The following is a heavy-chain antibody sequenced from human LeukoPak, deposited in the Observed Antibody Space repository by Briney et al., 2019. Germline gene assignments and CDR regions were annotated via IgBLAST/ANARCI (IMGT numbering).Heavy chain of an antibody. D-gene: IGHD3-9*01. V-gene: IGHV4-4*07. J-gene: IGHJ3*02. CDR1: GGSISIYY. Sequence: SETLSLTCTVSGGSISIYYWSWIRQPAGKGLEWIGRIGTSGITNYNPSLKSRVSMSVDTSKNQFSLRLSSVTAADTAVYYCARGFDGLNAFDIWGQGTMVTVSS. CDR2: IGTSGIT. CDR3: ARGFDGLNAFDI.